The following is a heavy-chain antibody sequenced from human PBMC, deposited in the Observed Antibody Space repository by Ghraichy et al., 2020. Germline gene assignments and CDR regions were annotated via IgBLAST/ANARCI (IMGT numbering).Heavy chain of an antibody. CDR1: GFTFSGYA. Sequence: GGSLRLSCAASGFTFSGYAMHWVRQAPGKGLEWVALTSNDESNIQYADSVKGRFTISRDNSENTLYLQMNSLRAEDTALYYCARGHGSGSYLIDYWGQGTPVTGSS. V-gene: IGHV3-30-3*01. D-gene: IGHD3-10*01. J-gene: IGHJ4*02. CDR3: ARGHGSGSYLIDY. CDR2: TSNDESNI.